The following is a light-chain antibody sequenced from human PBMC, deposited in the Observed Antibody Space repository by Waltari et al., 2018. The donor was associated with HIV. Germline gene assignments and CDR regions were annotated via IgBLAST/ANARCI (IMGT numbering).Light chain of an antibody. CDR3: QQFANWPSYT. J-gene: IGKJ2*01. Sequence: EIILTQSPAIVSASPGDRVTLTCRAREGVGANLAWYQQKSGQAPRRLLARSHTAAPGVPARFSGSGVGTDFTLPITNLQSDDFAVYYCQQFANWPSYTFGQGTKL. CDR1: EGVGAN. V-gene: IGKV3-15*01. CDR2: RSH.